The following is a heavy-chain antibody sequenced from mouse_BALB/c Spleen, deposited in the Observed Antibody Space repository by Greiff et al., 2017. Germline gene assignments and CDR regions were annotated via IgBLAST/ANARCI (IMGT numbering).Heavy chain of an antibody. Sequence: QVQLQQSGPELVKPGASVKISCKASGYAFSSSWMNWVKQRPGQGLEWIGRIYPGDGDTNYNGKFKGKATLTADKSSSTAYMQLSSLTSVDSAVYFCARFGTTVVRYAMDYWGQGTSVTVSS. D-gene: IGHD1-1*01. V-gene: IGHV1-82*01. CDR1: GYAFSSSW. CDR2: IYPGDGDT. J-gene: IGHJ4*01. CDR3: ARFGTTVVRYAMDY.